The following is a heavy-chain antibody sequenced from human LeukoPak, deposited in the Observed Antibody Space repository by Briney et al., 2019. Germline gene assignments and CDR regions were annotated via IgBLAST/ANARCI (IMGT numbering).Heavy chain of an antibody. V-gene: IGHV1-69*04. CDR2: IIPILGIA. Sequence: ASVKVSCKASGGTFSSYAISWVRPAPGQGLEWMGRIIPILGIANYAQKFQGRVTITADKSTSTAYMELSSLRSEDTAVYYCARGITPGALSAFDIWGQGTMVTVSS. D-gene: IGHD1-14*01. J-gene: IGHJ3*02. CDR3: ARGITPGALSAFDI. CDR1: GGTFSSYA.